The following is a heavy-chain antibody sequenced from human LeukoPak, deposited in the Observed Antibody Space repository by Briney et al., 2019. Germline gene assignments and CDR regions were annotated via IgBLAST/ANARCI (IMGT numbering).Heavy chain of an antibody. CDR3: ARGKTYYVISKDAFDI. CDR2: IYYSGST. CDR1: SGSISSYY. J-gene: IGHJ3*02. D-gene: IGHD3-10*02. V-gene: IGHV4-59*01. Sequence: PSETLSLTCTVSSGSISSYYWSWIRQPPGKGLEWIGYIYYSGSTNYNPSLKSRVTISVDTSKNQFSLKLSSVTAADTAVYYCARGKTYYVISKDAFDIWGQGTMVTVSS.